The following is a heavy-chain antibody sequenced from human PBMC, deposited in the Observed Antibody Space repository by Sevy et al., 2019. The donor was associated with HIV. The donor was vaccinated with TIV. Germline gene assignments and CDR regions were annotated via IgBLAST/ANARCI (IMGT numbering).Heavy chain of an antibody. Sequence: GGSLRLSCAASGFTFSTYTMNWVRQALGKALQWGSSISFSSNYIFFADSMKGRFTISRDNAKNSLYLQMTSLRAEETAVYYCARGHSSSWPYFDYWGQGTLVTVSS. V-gene: IGHV3-21*01. CDR1: GFTFSTYT. CDR2: ISFSSNYI. D-gene: IGHD6-13*01. CDR3: ARGHSSSWPYFDY. J-gene: IGHJ4*02.